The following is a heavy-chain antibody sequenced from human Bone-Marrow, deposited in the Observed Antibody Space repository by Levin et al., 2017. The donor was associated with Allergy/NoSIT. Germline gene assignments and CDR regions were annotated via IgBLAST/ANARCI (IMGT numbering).Heavy chain of an antibody. J-gene: IGHJ6*02. CDR2: ISYDGNYK. CDR3: ARDLRLLRPLRTNFYFYGMDV. CDR1: GFSLRDYG. V-gene: IGHV3-30*03. D-gene: IGHD2-15*01. Sequence: SGGSLRLSCAASGFSLRDYGMHWVRQAPGKGLEWVALISYDGNYKDYVDSVKGRFTISRDTSDNTLYLEMSSLRAEDTALYYCARDLRLLRPLRTNFYFYGMDVWGQGTTVIVSS.